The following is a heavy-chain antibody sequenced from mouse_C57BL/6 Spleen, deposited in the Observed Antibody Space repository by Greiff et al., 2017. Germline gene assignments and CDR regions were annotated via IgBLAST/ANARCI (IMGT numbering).Heavy chain of an antibody. CDR1: GYTFTSYW. V-gene: IGHV1-72*01. D-gene: IGHD2-10*02. Sequence: QVQLQQPGAELVKPGASVKLSCKASGYTFTSYWMHWVKQRPGRGLGWIGRIDPHSGGTKYNEKFKSKATLTVDKPSSTAYMPRSSLTSEDSAVYYCARSGYGNLWYFDVWGTGTTVTVSS. CDR3: ARSGYGNLWYFDV. J-gene: IGHJ1*03. CDR2: IDPHSGGT.